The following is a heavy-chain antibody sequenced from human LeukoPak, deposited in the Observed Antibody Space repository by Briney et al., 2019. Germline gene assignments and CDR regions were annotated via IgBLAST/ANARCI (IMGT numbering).Heavy chain of an antibody. CDR2: IYYSGST. Sequence: SETLSLTCSVSDGSISSYYWSWIRQPPGKGLEWIGYIYYSGSTTYNPSLKSRVTISVDTSENQFSLKLSSVIVADTAVYYCARFYYDSSGYYRYFDYWGQGTLVTVSS. V-gene: IGHV4-59*01. D-gene: IGHD3-22*01. J-gene: IGHJ4*02. CDR3: ARFYYDSSGYYRYFDY. CDR1: DGSISSYY.